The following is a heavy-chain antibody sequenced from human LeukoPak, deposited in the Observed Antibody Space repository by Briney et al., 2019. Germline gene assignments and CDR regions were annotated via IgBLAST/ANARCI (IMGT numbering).Heavy chain of an antibody. CDR1: GFTFSSYS. CDR2: ISSSSSYI. V-gene: IGHV3-21*01. CDR3: ARETGPGGTGYPDY. J-gene: IGHJ4*02. D-gene: IGHD1-14*01. Sequence: GGSLRLSCAASGFTFSSYSRNWVRQAPGKGLEWVSSISSSSSYIYYADSVKGRFTISRDNAKNSLYLQMNSLRFEDTAVYYCARETGPGGTGYPDYWGQGTLVTVSS.